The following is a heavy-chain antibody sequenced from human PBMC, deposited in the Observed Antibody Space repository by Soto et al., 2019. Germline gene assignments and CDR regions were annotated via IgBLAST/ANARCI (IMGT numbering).Heavy chain of an antibody. CDR2: ISTYNGNT. J-gene: IGHJ6*02. D-gene: IGHD2-8*01. V-gene: IGHV1-18*04. CDR1: GYTFTSYG. CDR3: ARGHSTDCSNGVCSFFYNHEMDV. Sequence: ASVKVSCKASGYTFTSYGISWVRQAPGQGLEWLGWISTYNGNTNSAPRLQVRLTLTTDTSTNTAYMELRSLTSDDTAVYFCARGHSTDCSNGVCSFFYNHEMDVWGQGTTVTVSS.